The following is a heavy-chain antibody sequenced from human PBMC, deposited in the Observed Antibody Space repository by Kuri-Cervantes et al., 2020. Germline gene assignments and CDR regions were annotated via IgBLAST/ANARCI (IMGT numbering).Heavy chain of an antibody. Sequence: SQTLSLTCAVYGGSFSGYYWSWIRQPPGKGLEWIGEINHSGSTNYNPSLKSRVTISVDTSKNQFSLKLSSVTAADTAVYYCARELGATPGSFDYWGQGTLVTVSS. D-gene: IGHD1-26*01. J-gene: IGHJ4*02. CDR1: GGSFSGYY. CDR3: ARELGATPGSFDY. V-gene: IGHV4-34*01. CDR2: INHSGST.